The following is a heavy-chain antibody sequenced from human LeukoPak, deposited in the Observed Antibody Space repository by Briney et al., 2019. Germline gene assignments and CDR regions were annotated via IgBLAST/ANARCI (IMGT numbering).Heavy chain of an antibody. V-gene: IGHV4-34*01. CDR1: GGSFSGYY. Sequence: KPSETLSLTCAVYGGSFSGYYWSWIRQPPGKGLEWIGEINHSGSTNYNPSLKSRVTISVDTSKNQFSLKLSSVTAADTAVYYCARHVWPKLHNGAFDIWGQGTMVTVSS. D-gene: IGHD3-3*02. CDR3: ARHVWPKLHNGAFDI. CDR2: INHSGST. J-gene: IGHJ3*02.